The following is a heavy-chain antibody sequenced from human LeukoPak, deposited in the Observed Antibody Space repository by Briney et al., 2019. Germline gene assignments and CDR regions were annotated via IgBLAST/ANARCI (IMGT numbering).Heavy chain of an antibody. CDR3: AAVTLGGWLPAYLHDY. D-gene: IGHD5-12*01. CDR2: IVVGSGNT. V-gene: IGHV1-58*01. Sequence: SVKVSCKASGFTFTSSAVQWVRQARGQRLEWIGWIVVGSGNTNYAQKFQEGVTITRDMSTSTAYMELSSLRSEDTAVYYCAAVTLGGWLPAYLHDYWGQGTLVTVSS. CDR1: GFTFTSSA. J-gene: IGHJ4*02.